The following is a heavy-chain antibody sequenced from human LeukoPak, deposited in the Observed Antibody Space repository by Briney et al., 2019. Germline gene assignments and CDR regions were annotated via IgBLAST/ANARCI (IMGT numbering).Heavy chain of an antibody. D-gene: IGHD1-1*01. CDR2: ISAYNGNT. Sequence: ASVKVSCKASGYTFTSYGISWVRQAPGQGREWMGWISAYNGNTNYAQKLQGRVTMTTDTSTSTAYMELRSLRSDDTAVYYCASTTQTDDYGDYWGQGTLVTVSS. V-gene: IGHV1-18*01. CDR1: GYTFTSYG. J-gene: IGHJ4*02. CDR3: ASTTQTDDYGDY.